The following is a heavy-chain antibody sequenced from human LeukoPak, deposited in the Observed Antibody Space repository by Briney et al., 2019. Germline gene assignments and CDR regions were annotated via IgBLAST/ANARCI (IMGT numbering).Heavy chain of an antibody. CDR3: PKSGHLWNNGAFDI. Sequence: GGSLRLSCEASGFTFSSYGMHWVRHAPGKGLEWVSFIHYDGNKKYNADSVKGRFTISRDNSKNTVYLQMNSLRSEDTAVYYCPKSGHLWNNGAFDISGQGTMVIVSS. CDR2: IHYDGNKK. J-gene: IGHJ3*02. CDR1: GFTFSSYG. V-gene: IGHV3-30*02. D-gene: IGHD1/OR15-1a*01.